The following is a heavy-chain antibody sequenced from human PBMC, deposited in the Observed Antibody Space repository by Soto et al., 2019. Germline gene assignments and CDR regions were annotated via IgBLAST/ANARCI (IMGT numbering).Heavy chain of an antibody. V-gene: IGHV4-39*01. CDR3: ARQEDYGDYVGAFDI. CDR2: IYYSGST. D-gene: IGHD4-17*01. Sequence: PSETLSLTCTVSGGSISSSSYYWDWIRQPPGKGLEWIGSIYYSGSTYYNPSLKSRVTISVDTSKNQFSLKLISVTAADTAVYYCARQEDYGDYVGAFDIWGQGTMVTVSS. CDR1: GGSISSSSYY. J-gene: IGHJ3*02.